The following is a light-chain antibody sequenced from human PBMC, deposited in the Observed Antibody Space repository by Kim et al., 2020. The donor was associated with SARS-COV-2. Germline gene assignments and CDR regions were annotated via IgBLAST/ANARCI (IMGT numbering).Light chain of an antibody. Sequence: MTVTTSCTASSGSLASNDVPWYQPRPGSAPTSVIYEVNQRPSGVPDRFSGSIDSSSNSASLTISGLKTEDEADYYCQSYDSSNWVFGGGTQLTVL. CDR2: EVN. CDR3: QSYDSSNWV. CDR1: SGSLASND. V-gene: IGLV6-57*02. J-gene: IGLJ3*02.